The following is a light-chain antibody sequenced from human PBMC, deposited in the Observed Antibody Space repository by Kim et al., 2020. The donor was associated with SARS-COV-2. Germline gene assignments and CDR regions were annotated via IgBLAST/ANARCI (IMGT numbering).Light chain of an antibody. V-gene: IGLV3-21*04. J-gene: IGLJ2*01. CDR1: NIGSKS. CDR2: YDT. CDR3: QVWDNSSDHVV. Sequence: SYELTQPPSVSVAPGETARITCGGNNIGSKSVHWYQQKPGQAPVLVIYYDTDRPSGIPERFSGSNSGNTATLTISRVEAGDEADYYCQVWDNSSDHVVFGGGTKVTVL.